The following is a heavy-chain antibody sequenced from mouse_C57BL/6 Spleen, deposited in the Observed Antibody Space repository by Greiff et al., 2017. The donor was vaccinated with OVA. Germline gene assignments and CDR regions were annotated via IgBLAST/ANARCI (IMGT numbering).Heavy chain of an antibody. V-gene: IGHV5-17*01. CDR3: APIYYGNHGFAY. CDR2: ISSGSSTI. CDR1: GFTFSDYG. D-gene: IGHD2-1*01. Sequence: EVKLVESGGGLVKPGGSLKLSCAASGFTFSDYGMHWVRQAPEKGLEWVAYISSGSSTIYYADTVKGRFTISRDNAKNTLFLQMTSLRSEDTAMYYCAPIYYGNHGFAYWGQGTLVTVSA. J-gene: IGHJ3*01.